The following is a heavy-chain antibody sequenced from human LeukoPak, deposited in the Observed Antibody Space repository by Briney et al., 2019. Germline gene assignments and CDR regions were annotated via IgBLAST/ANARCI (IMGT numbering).Heavy chain of an antibody. J-gene: IGHJ4*02. D-gene: IGHD1-26*01. CDR1: GGSINNYY. CDR2: IYSSGKT. V-gene: IGHV4-4*07. CDR3: ARDSGTYSVYYFDY. Sequence: SETLSLTCTVSGGSINNYYWTWIRQPAGKGLEWIGRIYSSGKTNYNPSLKSRVTISVDTSKTQFSLKLSSVTAADTAVYYCARDSGTYSVYYFDYWGQGTLVTVSS.